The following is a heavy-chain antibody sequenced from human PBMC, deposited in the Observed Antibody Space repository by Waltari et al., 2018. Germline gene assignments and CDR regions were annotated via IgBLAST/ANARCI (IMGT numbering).Heavy chain of an antibody. CDR2: ITPIVGTA. CDR3: ARVRGELGAFDI. V-gene: IGHV1-69*12. CDR1: GGTFSSYA. D-gene: IGHD1-26*01. J-gene: IGHJ3*02. Sequence: QVQLVQSGAEVKKPGSSVTVSCKASGGTFSSYAISWVRQAPGQGLEWMGGITPIVGTANYAQKCQGRVTITADESTSTAYMELSSLRSEDTAVYYCARVRGELGAFDIWGQGTMVTVSS.